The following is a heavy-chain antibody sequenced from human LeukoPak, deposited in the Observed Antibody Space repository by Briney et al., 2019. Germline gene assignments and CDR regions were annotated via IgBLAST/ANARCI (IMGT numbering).Heavy chain of an antibody. J-gene: IGHJ4*02. CDR2: INHSGST. CDR3: ARGDGVVVVAATRAKKTLPFDY. Sequence: PSETLSLTCAVYGGSFSGYYWSWIRQPPGKGLEWIGEINHSGSTNYNPSLKSRVTISVDTSKNQFSLKLSSVTAADTAVYYCARGDGVVVVAATRAKKTLPFDYWGQGTLVTVSS. D-gene: IGHD2-15*01. V-gene: IGHV4-34*01. CDR1: GGSFSGYY.